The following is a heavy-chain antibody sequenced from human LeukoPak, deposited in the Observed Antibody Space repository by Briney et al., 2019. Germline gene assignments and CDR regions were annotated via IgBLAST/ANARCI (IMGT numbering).Heavy chain of an antibody. D-gene: IGHD6-13*01. CDR3: AKDFDGSTWFGRNYMDV. CDR1: GFSFSRYA. J-gene: IGHJ6*03. CDR2: ISGSGGST. V-gene: IGHV3-23*01. Sequence: PGGSLRLSCAASGFSFSRYAMYWVRQAPGKGLEWVSGISGSGGSTYYLDSVKGRFTISRDNSKNTLYLQMNSLRAEDTAVYYCAKDFDGSTWFGRNYMDVWGKGTTVTVSS.